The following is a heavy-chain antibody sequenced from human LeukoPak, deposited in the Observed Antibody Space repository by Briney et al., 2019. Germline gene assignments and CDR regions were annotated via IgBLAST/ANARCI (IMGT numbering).Heavy chain of an antibody. CDR1: GGSISSGGYS. J-gene: IGHJ4*02. CDR2: IYYSGST. CDR3: ARSRSGYPSSTFDY. Sequence: PSETLSLTCTVSGGSISSGGYSWSWIRQHPGKGLEWIGYIYYSGSTYYNPSLKSRVTISVDTSKNQFSLKLSSVTAADTAVYYCARSRSGYPSSTFDYWGQGTLVTVSS. V-gene: IGHV4-31*03. D-gene: IGHD3-22*01.